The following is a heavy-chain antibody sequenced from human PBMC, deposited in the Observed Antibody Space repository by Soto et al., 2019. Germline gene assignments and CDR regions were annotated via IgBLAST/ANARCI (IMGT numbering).Heavy chain of an antibody. CDR1: GGTFSSYA. Sequence: QVQLVQSGAEVKKPGSSVKVSCKASGGTFSSYAISWVRQAPGQGLEWMGGIIPIFGTANYAQKFQGRVTVTADESTGTAYMELSSLRSEDTAVYYCARPGGYDSSGYYDHDAFDIWGQGTMVTVSS. V-gene: IGHV1-69*01. D-gene: IGHD3-22*01. J-gene: IGHJ3*02. CDR3: ARPGGYDSSGYYDHDAFDI. CDR2: IIPIFGTA.